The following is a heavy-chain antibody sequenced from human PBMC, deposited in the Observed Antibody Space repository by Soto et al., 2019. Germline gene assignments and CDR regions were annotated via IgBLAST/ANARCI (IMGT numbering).Heavy chain of an antibody. CDR1: GGTFSSYT. Sequence: QVQLVQSGAEVKKPGSSVRVSCTPSGGTFSSYTISWVRQAPGQGLECMGRIVPITGMTRYAQKFQGRLTITAVTSTTTAYLELSTLTSEDSAVYFFSRGVASLVDSWGQGAQVTVSS. CDR3: SRGVASLVDS. V-gene: IGHV1-69*02. CDR2: IVPITGMT. J-gene: IGHJ4*02.